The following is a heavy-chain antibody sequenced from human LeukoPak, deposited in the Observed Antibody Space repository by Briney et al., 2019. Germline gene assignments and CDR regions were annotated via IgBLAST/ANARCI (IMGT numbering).Heavy chain of an antibody. Sequence: ASVKVSCKASGFTFSGYYLQWVRQAPGQGLDWMGWIKPDRGGTNYAQKFQGRVTMTRDTSIKTGYMELSRLRSDDTAMYYCARVREYSSGCYFDSWGQGTLVTVSS. CDR3: ARVREYSSGCYFDS. CDR2: IKPDRGGT. V-gene: IGHV1-2*02. D-gene: IGHD6-19*01. CDR1: GFTFSGYY. J-gene: IGHJ4*02.